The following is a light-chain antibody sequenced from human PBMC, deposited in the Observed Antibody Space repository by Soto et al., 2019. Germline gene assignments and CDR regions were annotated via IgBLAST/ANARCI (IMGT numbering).Light chain of an antibody. V-gene: IGKV3-15*01. J-gene: IGKJ2*01. CDR1: QSVSSN. Sequence: EIVLTHSPATLSVSPLDRATHCSRSSQSVSSNLAWYQQKPGQTPRLLIYGASTRATGVPPRFSGSRSGTEFTLTISSLQSEDFAVYYCQQYYNWPPYTFGQGTKVDI. CDR2: GAS. CDR3: QQYYNWPPYT.